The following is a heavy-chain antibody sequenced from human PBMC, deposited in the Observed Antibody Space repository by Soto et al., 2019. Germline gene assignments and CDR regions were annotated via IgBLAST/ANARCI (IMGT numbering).Heavy chain of an antibody. Sequence: QVQLVQSGAEVKKPGSSVNVSCKTSGGTFGNSAVTWVRQAPGQGLEWLGGIVPMFGTANYAQKFQGRVTITADEARITAYMELSSRNTDDTAVYYCARDGDPQSAFWSGPLGGGRFDPWGQGTLVTVSS. D-gene: IGHD3-3*01. CDR3: ARDGDPQSAFWSGPLGGGRFDP. J-gene: IGHJ5*02. V-gene: IGHV1-69*12. CDR1: GGTFGNSA. CDR2: IVPMFGTA.